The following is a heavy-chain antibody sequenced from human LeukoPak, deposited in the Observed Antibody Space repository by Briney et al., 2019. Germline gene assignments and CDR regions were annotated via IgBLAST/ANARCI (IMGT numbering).Heavy chain of an antibody. J-gene: IGHJ4*02. CDR3: ASRGWLQGTHGGYYFDY. D-gene: IGHD5-24*01. CDR2: INPSGGST. Sequence: ASAKVSCKASGYTFTSYYMHWVRQAPGQGLEWMGIINPSGGSTSYAQKFQGRVTMTRDTSTSTVYMELSSLRSEDTAVYYCASRGWLQGTHGGYYFDYRGQGTLVTVSS. CDR1: GYTFTSYY. V-gene: IGHV1-46*01.